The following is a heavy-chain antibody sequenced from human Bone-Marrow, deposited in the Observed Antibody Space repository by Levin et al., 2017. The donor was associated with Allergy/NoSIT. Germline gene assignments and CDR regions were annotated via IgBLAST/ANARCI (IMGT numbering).Heavy chain of an antibody. Sequence: AGGSLRLSCAASGFTFSGFSIHWVRQASGKGLEWVGRIRSKANGYATAYAASMEGRFTISRDDSKNTAYLQMNSLTTEDTAVYYCSRHNSRGIPGADTVSNIYYGLDVWGQGTTVTVSS. CDR1: GFTFSGFS. V-gene: IGHV3-73*01. D-gene: IGHD6-13*01. CDR2: IRSKANGYAT. J-gene: IGHJ6*02. CDR3: SRHNSRGIPGADTVSNIYYGLDV.